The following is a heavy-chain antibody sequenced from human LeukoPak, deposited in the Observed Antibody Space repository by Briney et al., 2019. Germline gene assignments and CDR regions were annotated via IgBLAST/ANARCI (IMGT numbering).Heavy chain of an antibody. J-gene: IGHJ4*02. CDR2: ISGSGGST. V-gene: IGHV3-23*01. CDR1: GFTFSSYA. Sequence: PGGSLRLSCAASGFTFSSYAMSWVRQAPGKGLEWVSAISGSGGSTYYADPVKGRFTISRDNSKNTLYLQMNSLRAEDTAVYYCAKSAYYYDSSATDYWGQGTLVTVSS. CDR3: AKSAYYYDSSATDY. D-gene: IGHD3-22*01.